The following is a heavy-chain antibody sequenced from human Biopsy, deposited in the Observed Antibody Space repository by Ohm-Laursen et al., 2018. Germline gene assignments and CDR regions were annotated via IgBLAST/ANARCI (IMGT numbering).Heavy chain of an antibody. CDR3: ARDRGYYTDRTVPGYFDL. CDR1: GDSISSYY. D-gene: IGHD3-22*01. J-gene: IGHJ2*01. Sequence: GTLSLTCTVSGDSISSYYWSWIRQPPGKGLQWIGYVYYTGSTDYNPSLQSRVTISVDTSKNHFSLRLRSVTPADTAIYYCARDRGYYTDRTVPGYFDLWGRGTLVTVSS. V-gene: IGHV4-59*01. CDR2: VYYTGST.